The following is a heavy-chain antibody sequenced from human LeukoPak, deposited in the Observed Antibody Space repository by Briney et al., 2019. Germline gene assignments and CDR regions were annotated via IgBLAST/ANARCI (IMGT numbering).Heavy chain of an antibody. CDR3: ERRKPGTREFDY. CDR1: GGSISSSNW. D-gene: IGHD1-14*01. J-gene: IGHJ4*02. Sequence: PSETLSLTCAVSGGSISSSNWWSWVRQPPGKGLEWIGEIYHSGSTNYNPSLKSRVTISLDPSKNQFSLKVSSVTAADTAVYYCERRKPGTREFDYWGQGTLVTVSS. CDR2: IYHSGST. V-gene: IGHV4-4*02.